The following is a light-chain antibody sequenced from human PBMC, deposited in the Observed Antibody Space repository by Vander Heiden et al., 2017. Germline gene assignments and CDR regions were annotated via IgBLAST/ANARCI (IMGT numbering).Light chain of an antibody. CDR3: QQYNTFSRT. Sequence: DIQMTPSPSTLSASVGDRVTITCRASQSIGIWLAWYQQKPGKAPNLLIYKASSLESGVPSRFSGIGSGTDFTLTISSLQPDDFATYYCQQYNTFSRTFGQGTKVEIK. CDR2: KAS. J-gene: IGKJ1*01. V-gene: IGKV1-5*03. CDR1: QSIGIW.